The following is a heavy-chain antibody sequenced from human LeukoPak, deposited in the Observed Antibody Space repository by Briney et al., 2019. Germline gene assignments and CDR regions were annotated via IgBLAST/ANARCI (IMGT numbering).Heavy chain of an antibody. V-gene: IGHV3-7*05. CDR1: GLTFSNYW. CDR3: AKALYTDSWYGFDL. J-gene: IGHJ4*02. Sequence: PGGSLRLSCAASGLTFSNYWMSWVRQAPGKGLEWVADIKADGSEKYYMDSVKGRFSISRDNAKNSLDLQMNSLRAEDAAVYYCAKALYTDSWYGFDLWGQGTLVTVSS. D-gene: IGHD6-13*01. CDR2: IKADGSEK.